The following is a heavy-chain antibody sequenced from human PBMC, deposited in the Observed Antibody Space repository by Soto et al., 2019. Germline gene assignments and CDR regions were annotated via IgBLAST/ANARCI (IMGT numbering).Heavy chain of an antibody. CDR1: GFTFSSSF. CDR2: IVVGSGHT. Sequence: QMQLVQSGPEVKKPGTSVKVSCKASGFTFSSSFVQWVRQARGQRLEWIGWIVVGSGHTNYEQKFQERVTITRDMSTSTAYMELSSLRSEDTAVYYCAAPDFGDYWYFDLWGRGTLVTVSS. CDR3: AAPDFGDYWYFDL. D-gene: IGHD4-17*01. J-gene: IGHJ2*01. V-gene: IGHV1-58*01.